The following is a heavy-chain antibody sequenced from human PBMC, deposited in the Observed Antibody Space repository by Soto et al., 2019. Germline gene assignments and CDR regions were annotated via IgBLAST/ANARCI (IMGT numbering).Heavy chain of an antibody. CDR3: SHGYYQYFES. D-gene: IGHD5-18*01. CDR2: ISGSGGST. V-gene: IGHV3-23*01. CDR1: GFIFSSYA. Sequence: GGSLRLSCAASGFIFSSYAMSWVRQAPGRGLEWVSAISGSGGSTYYAAPVKGRFTISRDDSENTLYLQMNSLKTEDTAVYYCSHGYYQYFESWGQGTLVTVSS. J-gene: IGHJ4*02.